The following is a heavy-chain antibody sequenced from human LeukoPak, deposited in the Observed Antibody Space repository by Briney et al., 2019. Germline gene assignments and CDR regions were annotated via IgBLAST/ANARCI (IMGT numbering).Heavy chain of an antibody. CDR1: GGSISSGGYY. J-gene: IGHJ5*02. D-gene: IGHD3-3*01. Sequence: SQTLSLTCTVSGGSISSGGYYWSWIRQHPGKGLEWSGYISYSGSTNYNPSLKSRVTISVDTSKNQFSLKLSSVTAADTAVYYCARTGIITIFGVVIPNWFDPWGQGTLVTVSS. CDR3: ARTGIITIFGVVIPNWFDP. CDR2: ISYSGST. V-gene: IGHV4-61*08.